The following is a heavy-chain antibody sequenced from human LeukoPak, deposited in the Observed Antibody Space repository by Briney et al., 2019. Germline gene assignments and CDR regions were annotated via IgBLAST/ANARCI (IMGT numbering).Heavy chain of an antibody. Sequence: GASVKVSCKASGYTFTGYYMHWVRQAPGQGLEWMGWINPNSGGTNYAQKFQGRVTMTRDTSISTAYMELSRLRSDDTAVYYCARRYCSSTSCHYAFDIWGQGTMVTVSS. CDR2: INPNSGGT. J-gene: IGHJ3*02. CDR3: ARRYCSSTSCHYAFDI. V-gene: IGHV1-2*02. CDR1: GYTFTGYY. D-gene: IGHD2-2*01.